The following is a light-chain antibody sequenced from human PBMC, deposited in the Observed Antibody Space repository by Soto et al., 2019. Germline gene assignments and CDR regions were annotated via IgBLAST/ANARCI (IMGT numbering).Light chain of an antibody. CDR1: ESISSSY. J-gene: IGKJ2*01. CDR3: QLYGGSLMFS. CDR2: AAS. Sequence: EIVLTQSPGTLSLSPGEGATLSCRASESISSSYLAWYQQRPGQSPRLLIYAASSRAAGIPDRFSGSGSGADFTVTISRLEPEDCAVYYCQLYGGSLMFSFGQGTKLQIK. V-gene: IGKV3-20*01.